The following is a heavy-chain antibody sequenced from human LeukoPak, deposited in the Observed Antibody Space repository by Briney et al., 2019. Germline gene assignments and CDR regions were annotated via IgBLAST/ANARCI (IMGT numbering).Heavy chain of an antibody. Sequence: GASVKVSCKASGYTFTSYGISWVRQAPGQGLEWMGWISAYNGNTNYAQKFQGRVTMTRDTSTSTVYMELSSLRSEDTAVYYCARENYSHYDFWSGYSYWGQGTLVTVSS. D-gene: IGHD3-3*01. J-gene: IGHJ4*02. CDR2: ISAYNGNT. V-gene: IGHV1-18*01. CDR1: GYTFTSYG. CDR3: ARENYSHYDFWSGYSY.